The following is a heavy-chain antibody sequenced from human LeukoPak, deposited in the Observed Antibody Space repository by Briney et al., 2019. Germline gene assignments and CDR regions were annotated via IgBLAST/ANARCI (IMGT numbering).Heavy chain of an antibody. Sequence: ASVKVSCKTSGYTFSDYYIHWIRQAPGQGLEWVGWINPNSGDTDYAQKFQGRVTVTRDTSISTAYMELGRLRSDDTAVYYCARGGMYYYDSSGRPTSIDYWGQGTLVTVSS. CDR2: INPNSGDT. J-gene: IGHJ4*02. CDR3: ARGGMYYYDSSGRPTSIDY. V-gene: IGHV1-2*02. CDR1: GYTFSDYY. D-gene: IGHD3-22*01.